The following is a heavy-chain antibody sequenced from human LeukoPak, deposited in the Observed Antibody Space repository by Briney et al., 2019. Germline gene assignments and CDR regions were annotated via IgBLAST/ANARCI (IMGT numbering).Heavy chain of an antibody. J-gene: IGHJ4*02. V-gene: IGHV1-69*05. CDR2: IIPIFGTA. CDR1: GGTFSSYA. Sequence: SVKVSCKASGGTFSSYAISWVRQAPGQGLEWMGRIIPIFGTANYAQKFQGRVTITTDESTSTAYMELSSLRSEDTPVYYCAREGHINYYDSSGIFDYWGQGTLVTVSS. D-gene: IGHD3-22*01. CDR3: AREGHINYYDSSGIFDY.